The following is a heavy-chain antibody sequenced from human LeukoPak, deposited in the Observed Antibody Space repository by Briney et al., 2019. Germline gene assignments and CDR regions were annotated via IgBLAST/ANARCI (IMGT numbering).Heavy chain of an antibody. CDR3: ARERFRRSYSSSSDFDY. J-gene: IGHJ4*02. Sequence: GGSLRLSCAASGFTFSSYSMNWVRQAPGKGLEWVSSIGSSSSYIYYADSVKGRFTISRDNAKNSLFLQMNSLRVEDTAVYYCARERFRRSYSSSSDFDYWGQGTLVTVSS. CDR2: IGSSSSYI. CDR1: GFTFSSYS. D-gene: IGHD6-6*01. V-gene: IGHV3-21*01.